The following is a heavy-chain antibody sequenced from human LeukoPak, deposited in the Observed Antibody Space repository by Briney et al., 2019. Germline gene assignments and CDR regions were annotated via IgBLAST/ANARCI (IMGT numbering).Heavy chain of an antibody. CDR3: ARHIVVVTAKGAFDI. CDR1: GGSISSYY. V-gene: IGHV4-59*08. CDR2: IYYSGST. Sequence: SETLSLTCTVSGGSISSYYWSWIRQPPGKGLEWIGYIYYSGSTNYNPSLKSRVTISVDTSKNQFSLKLSSVTAADTAVYYCARHIVVVTAKGAFDIWGQGTTVTVSS. D-gene: IGHD2-21*02. J-gene: IGHJ3*02.